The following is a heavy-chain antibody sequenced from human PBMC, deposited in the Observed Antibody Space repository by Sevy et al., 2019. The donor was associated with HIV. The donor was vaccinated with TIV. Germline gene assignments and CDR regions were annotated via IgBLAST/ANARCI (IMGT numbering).Heavy chain of an antibody. V-gene: IGHV3-30*03. J-gene: IGHJ4*02. CDR1: GFTFSDYG. Sequence: GGSLRLSCEVSGFTFSDYGMHWVRQAPGKGLEWLAVISYDGSDIYYPDSVEGRFTVSRDNSKNTLYLQMNSLRPEDTAVYYCSNGAGVSDWGGFDYWGQGTLVTVSS. D-gene: IGHD7-27*01. CDR2: ISYDGSDI. CDR3: SNGAGVSDWGGFDY.